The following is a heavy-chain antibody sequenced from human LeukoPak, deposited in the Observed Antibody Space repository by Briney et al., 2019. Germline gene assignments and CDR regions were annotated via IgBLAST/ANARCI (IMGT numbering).Heavy chain of an antibody. D-gene: IGHD3-22*01. CDR2: ISPNSGAT. J-gene: IGHJ4*02. V-gene: IGHV1-2*06. CDR1: GYTFTGNF. CDR3: ARESVFYDSSGYYSGFDN. Sequence: ASVKVSCKASGYTFTGNFLHWVRQAPGQGLEWMGRISPNSGATQYRQKFQGRVTMTRDTSISTAYLELSRVTSDDTALYYCARESVFYDSSGYYSGFDNWGQGTLVTVSS.